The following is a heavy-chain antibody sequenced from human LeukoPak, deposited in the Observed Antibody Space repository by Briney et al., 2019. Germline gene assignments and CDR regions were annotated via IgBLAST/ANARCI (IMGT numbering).Heavy chain of an antibody. D-gene: IGHD4-17*01. CDR3: ARHDYGGTDY. J-gene: IGHJ4*02. V-gene: IGHV4-34*01. CDR1: GGSFSGYY. CDR2: IHHDGIT. Sequence: PSETLSLTCAVYGGSFSGYYWSWIRQPPGKGLEWIGNIHHDGITYYNPSLKSRVTISLDPSKNQFSLKLTSVAAADTAVYYCARHDYGGTDYWGQGTLVTVSS.